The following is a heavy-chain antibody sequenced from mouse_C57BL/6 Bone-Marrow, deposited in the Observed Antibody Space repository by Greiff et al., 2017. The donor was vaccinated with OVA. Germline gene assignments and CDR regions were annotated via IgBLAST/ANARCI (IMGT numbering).Heavy chain of an antibody. Sequence: VQLQQPGAELVKPGASVTLSCKASGYTFTSYWMQWVKQRPGQGLEWIGAIDPSASYTDSTQKFKGKATLTVDTSSSTAYMRLSSLTSEDSAVYYCARSTMITTGAYYYAMDYWGQGTSVTVSS. CDR3: ARSTMITTGAYYYAMDY. D-gene: IGHD2-4*01. CDR1: GYTFTSYW. V-gene: IGHV1-50*01. J-gene: IGHJ4*01. CDR2: IDPSASYT.